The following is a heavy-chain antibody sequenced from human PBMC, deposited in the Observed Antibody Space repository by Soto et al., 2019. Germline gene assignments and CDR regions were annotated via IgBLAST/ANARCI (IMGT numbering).Heavy chain of an antibody. CDR1: GGSISSSSYY. D-gene: IGHD3-10*01. J-gene: IGHJ5*02. V-gene: IGHV4-39*01. Sequence: SETLSLTCTVSGGSISSSSYYWGWIRQPPGKGLEWIGSIYYSGSTYYNPSLKSRVTISVDTSKNQFSLKLSSVTAADTAVYYCARRQVRGAFNWFDPWGQGTLVTVSS. CDR3: ARRQVRGAFNWFDP. CDR2: IYYSGST.